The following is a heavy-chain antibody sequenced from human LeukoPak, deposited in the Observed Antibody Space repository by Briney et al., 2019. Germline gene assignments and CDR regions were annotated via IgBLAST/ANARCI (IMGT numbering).Heavy chain of an antibody. J-gene: IGHJ4*02. CDR1: GITLSNYG. CDR3: ARRGSYGSGSYFERAFYYFDY. V-gene: IGHV3-23*01. D-gene: IGHD3-10*01. CDR2: ISGSGGGT. Sequence: PGGSLRLSCAVSGITLSNYGMSWVRQAPGKGLEWVAGISGSGGGTNYADSVWGRFTISRDKSKNTLYLQMNSLRAENTAVYYCARRGSYGSGSYFERAFYYFDYWGQGTLVTVSS.